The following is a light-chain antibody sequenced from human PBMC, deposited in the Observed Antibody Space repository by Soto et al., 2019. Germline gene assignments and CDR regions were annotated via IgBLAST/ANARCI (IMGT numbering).Light chain of an antibody. CDR3: QQSHTFPIN. CDR1: RVISSW. Sequence: DIQMTQSPSSVSASVVDSVTITCLASRVISSWLAWYQQKPGKAPNLLIYAASNLQSGVPSRFSASGSGTDFTLTINNLQPEDFATYYCQQSHTFPINFGQGTRLEIK. CDR2: AAS. J-gene: IGKJ5*01. V-gene: IGKV1-12*01.